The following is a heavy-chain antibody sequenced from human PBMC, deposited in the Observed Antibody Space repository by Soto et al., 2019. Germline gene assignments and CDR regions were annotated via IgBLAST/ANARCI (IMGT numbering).Heavy chain of an antibody. V-gene: IGHV4-34*01. D-gene: IGHD2-15*01. CDR1: GGSFSGYY. CDR2: INHSGST. CDR3: ARVNEGSGQPYYFDY. Sequence: TLSLTCAVYGGSFSGYYWSWIRQPPGKGLEWIGEINHSGSTNYNPSLKSRVTISVDTSKNQFSLKLSSVTAADTAVYYCARVNEGSGQPYYFDYWGQGTLVTGSS. J-gene: IGHJ4*02.